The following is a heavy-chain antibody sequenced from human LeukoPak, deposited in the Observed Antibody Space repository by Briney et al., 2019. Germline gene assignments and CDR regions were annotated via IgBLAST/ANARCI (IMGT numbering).Heavy chain of an antibody. J-gene: IGHJ4*02. CDR2: IRSDGSNE. V-gene: IGHV3-30*02. CDR1: GFTLSCCG. CDR3: STSRPDRFIDS. Sequence: PGGSLRLSCVASGFTLSCCGMHWVRQAPGKGLEWVAFIRSDGSNEYYADSVKGRFTIFRDNAQRSVHLQMFSLRPEDTGLYYCSTSRPDRFIDSWGQGTMVTVST. D-gene: IGHD3-22*01.